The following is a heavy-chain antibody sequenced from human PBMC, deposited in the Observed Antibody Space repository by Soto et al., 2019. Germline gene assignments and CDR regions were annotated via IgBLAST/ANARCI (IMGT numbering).Heavy chain of an antibody. V-gene: IGHV1-3*01. J-gene: IGHJ4*02. CDR3: ARKDYYGSGCYYFDY. CDR2: INAANGDT. D-gene: IGHD3-10*01. Sequence: QVQLVQSGAELKNPGASVKVSCKASGYIFTNYPIHWVRQAPGQRLEWMGWINAANGDTGYSQNFQGRVPFTRDTSASSVYMEMSSLTSEDTAIYYCARKDYYGSGCYYFDYWGQGTLVTVSS. CDR1: GYIFTNYP.